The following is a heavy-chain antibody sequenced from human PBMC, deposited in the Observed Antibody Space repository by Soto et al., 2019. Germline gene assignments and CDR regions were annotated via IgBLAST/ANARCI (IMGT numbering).Heavy chain of an antibody. Sequence: QVQLVESGGGVVQPGRSLRLSCAASGFTFSSYGMHWVRQAPGKGLEWVAVIWYDGSNKHYADPVKGRFTISRDNSKNTLSLQMNSLRAEDTAIYYCAGGVRRWFDPWGQGTLVTVSS. CDR1: GFTFSSYG. D-gene: IGHD3-16*01. J-gene: IGHJ5*02. CDR2: IWYDGSNK. CDR3: AGGVRRWFDP. V-gene: IGHV3-33*01.